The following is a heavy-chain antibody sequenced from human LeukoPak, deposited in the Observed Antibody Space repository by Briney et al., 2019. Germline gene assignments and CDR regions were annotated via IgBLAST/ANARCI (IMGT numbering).Heavy chain of an antibody. V-gene: IGHV4-4*02. D-gene: IGHD3-16*02. CDR1: GGSISSSNW. CDR2: IYHSGST. Sequence: SETLSLTCAVSGGSISSSNWWSWVRQPPGKGLEWIGEIYHSGSTNYNPSLKSRVTISVDKSKNQFFLKLSSVTAADTAVYYCARDGGYDYVWGSYRHPYFDYWGQGTLVTVSS. CDR3: ARDGGYDYVWGSYRHPYFDY. J-gene: IGHJ4*02.